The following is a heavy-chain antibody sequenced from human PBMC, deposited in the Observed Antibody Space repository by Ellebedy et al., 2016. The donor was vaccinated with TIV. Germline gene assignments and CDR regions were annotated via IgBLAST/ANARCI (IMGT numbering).Heavy chain of an antibody. V-gene: IGHV1-46*01. J-gene: IGHJ3*02. CDR3: AREAFRYYYDSSGYPGNAFDI. D-gene: IGHD3-22*01. Sequence: ASVKVSCKASGYTFTSYYMHWVRQAPGQGLEWMGIINPSGGSTSYAQKFQGRVTMTRDTSTSTVYMELSSLRSEDTAVYYCAREAFRYYYDSSGYPGNAFDIWGQGTMVTVSS. CDR1: GYTFTSYY. CDR2: INPSGGST.